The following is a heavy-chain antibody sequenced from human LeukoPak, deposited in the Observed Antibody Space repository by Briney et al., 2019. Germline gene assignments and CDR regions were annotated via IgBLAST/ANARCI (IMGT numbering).Heavy chain of an antibody. J-gene: IGHJ5*02. CDR3: ARHSGYVANWFDP. D-gene: IGHD5-12*01. V-gene: IGHV4-4*09. Sequence: SETLSLTCTVSGGSISSYYWSWIRQPPGKGLEWIGHIYTSGSTNYNPSLKSRVTISVDTSKNQFSLKLSSVTAADTAVYYCARHSGYVANWFDPWGQGTLVTVSS. CDR1: GGSISSYY. CDR2: IYTSGST.